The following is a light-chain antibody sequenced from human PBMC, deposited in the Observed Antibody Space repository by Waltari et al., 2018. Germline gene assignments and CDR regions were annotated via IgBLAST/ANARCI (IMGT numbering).Light chain of an antibody. CDR1: QSVSSD. Sequence: RASQSVSSDLAWYQEKPAQAPRLLIYDASNRATGIPARFSGSGSGTDFTLTISSLDPEDFAVYYCQQRINWPRTFGQGTKVEIK. V-gene: IGKV3-11*01. CDR3: QQRINWPRT. CDR2: DAS. J-gene: IGKJ1*01.